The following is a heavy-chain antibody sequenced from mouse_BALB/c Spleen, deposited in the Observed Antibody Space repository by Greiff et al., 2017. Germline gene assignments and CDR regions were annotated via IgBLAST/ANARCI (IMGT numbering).Heavy chain of an antibody. D-gene: IGHD4-1*01. CDR1: GYTFTSYD. CDR3: ARSGRLGLDWYFDV. Sequence: VKLVESGPELVKPGALVKISCKASGYTFTSYDINWVKQRPGQGLEWIGWIYPGDGSTKYNEKFKGKATLTADKSSSTAYMQLSSLTSENSAVYFCARSGRLGLDWYFDVWGAGTTVTVSS. CDR2: IYPGDGST. V-gene: IGHV1S56*01. J-gene: IGHJ1*01.